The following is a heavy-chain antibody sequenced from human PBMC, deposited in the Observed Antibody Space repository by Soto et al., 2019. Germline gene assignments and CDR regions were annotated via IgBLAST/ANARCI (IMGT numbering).Heavy chain of an antibody. V-gene: IGHV3-64D*06. J-gene: IGHJ4*02. CDR3: VKKIDPGPHRDPSSFDY. CDR2: ISSNGGST. Sequence: TGGSLRLSFSASGFTFSSYAMHWVRQAPVKGLEYVSAISSNGGSTYYADSVKGRFTISRDNSKNTLYLQMSSLRAEDTAVYYCVKKIDPGPHRDPSSFDYLGQGT. CDR1: GFTFSSYA. D-gene: IGHD2-21*02.